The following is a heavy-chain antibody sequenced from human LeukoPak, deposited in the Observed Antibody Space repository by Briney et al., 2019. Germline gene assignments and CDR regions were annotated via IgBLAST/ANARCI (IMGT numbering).Heavy chain of an antibody. CDR1: GYTFTGYY. D-gene: IGHD3-9*01. CDR2: MNPNSGNT. Sequence: GASVKVSCKASGYTFTGYYMHWVRQAPGQGLEWMGWMNPNSGNTGYAQRFQGRVTMTRNTSISTAYMELSSLRSEDTAVYYCARGRAYYDILTGYFYYFDYWGQGTLVTVSS. CDR3: ARGRAYYDILTGYFYYFDY. V-gene: IGHV1-8*02. J-gene: IGHJ4*02.